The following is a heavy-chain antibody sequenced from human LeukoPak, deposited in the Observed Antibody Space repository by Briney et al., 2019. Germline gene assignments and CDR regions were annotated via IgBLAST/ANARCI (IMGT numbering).Heavy chain of an antibody. CDR1: GFTFSSYW. CDR2: IKQDGSEK. V-gene: IGHV3-7*01. Sequence: GGSLRLSCAASGFTFSSYWMSWVRQAPGKGLERVTNIKQDGSEKYYVGSVKGRFTISRDNAKNSLYLQMNSLRAEDTAVYYCAREGAVAGRALYYFDYWGQGTLVTVSS. CDR3: AREGAVAGRALYYFDY. D-gene: IGHD6-19*01. J-gene: IGHJ4*02.